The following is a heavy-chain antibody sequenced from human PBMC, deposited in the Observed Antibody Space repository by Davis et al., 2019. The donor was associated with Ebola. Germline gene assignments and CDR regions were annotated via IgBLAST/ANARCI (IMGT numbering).Heavy chain of an antibody. CDR2: IGIAADT. V-gene: IGHV3-13*01. CDR1: GFTFSSYD. CDR3: VREVRRGWFDP. J-gene: IGHJ5*02. D-gene: IGHD3-10*01. Sequence: GESLKISCAVSGFTFSSYDMHWVRQTIGKRLEWVSTIGIAADTYYPGSVKGRFTVSRDNAKNSVYLQMNSLRAEDTAVYYCVREVRRGWFDPWGQGTLVTVSS.